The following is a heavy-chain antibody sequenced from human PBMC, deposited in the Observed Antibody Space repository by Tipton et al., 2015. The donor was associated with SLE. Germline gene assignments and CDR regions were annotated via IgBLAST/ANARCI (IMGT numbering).Heavy chain of an antibody. Sequence: TLSLTCTVSGGSISSGGYYWSWIRQHPGTGLEWIGYIYYSGITSYNPSLKSRVTMSVDTSKNQFSLKLSSVTAADTAVYYCASEGVHYDFWSGATGAFDIWGQGTMVTVSS. CDR2: IYYSGIT. CDR1: GGSISSGGYY. J-gene: IGHJ3*02. V-gene: IGHV4-31*03. D-gene: IGHD3-3*01. CDR3: ASEGVHYDFWSGATGAFDI.